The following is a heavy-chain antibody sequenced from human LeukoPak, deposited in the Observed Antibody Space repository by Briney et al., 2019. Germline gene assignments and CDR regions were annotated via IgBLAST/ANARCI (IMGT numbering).Heavy chain of an antibody. D-gene: IGHD6-19*01. CDR3: AGSSGWWAHDY. CDR2: ISGSGSDT. J-gene: IGHJ4*02. V-gene: IGHV3-23*01. Sequence: GGSLTLSCAASGLTFTNYGMTWVRQAPGKGLEWVSSISGSGSDTYYADSVKGRFTISRGNSKNTLYVQMVSLRAEDTAIYYCAGSSGWWAHDYWGQGTLVTVSS. CDR1: GLTFTNYG.